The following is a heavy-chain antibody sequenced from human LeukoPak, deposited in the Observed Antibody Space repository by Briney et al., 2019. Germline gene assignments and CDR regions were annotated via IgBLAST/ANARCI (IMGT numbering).Heavy chain of an antibody. V-gene: IGHV4-61*02. J-gene: IGHJ3*02. Sequence: SQTLSLTCDVSGGFISSGTHYWTWIRQPVGKGLEWLGRIFTSGSPTYNSSLESRLTISIDKSKNQFFLKLNSVTAADTAVYYCARRWNYKDSFDIWGQGKMVTVSS. CDR1: GGFISSGTHY. CDR2: IFTSGSP. CDR3: ARRWNYKDSFDI. D-gene: IGHD3-22*01.